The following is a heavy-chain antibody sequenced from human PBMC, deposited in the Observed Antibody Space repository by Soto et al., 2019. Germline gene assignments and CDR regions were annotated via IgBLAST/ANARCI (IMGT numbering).Heavy chain of an antibody. V-gene: IGHV4-39*07. D-gene: IGHD6-13*01. J-gene: IGHJ4*02. Sequence: SETLSVTCSVSGGSIGSHTYYWGWIRQPPGKGLEWIASIYYTGNTNYNPSLKSRVTISVDTSENQFSLKLSSVTAADTAVYYCARTYSSSWSPFDYWGQGTLVTVSS. CDR1: GGSIGSHTYY. CDR2: IYYTGNT. CDR3: ARTYSSSWSPFDY.